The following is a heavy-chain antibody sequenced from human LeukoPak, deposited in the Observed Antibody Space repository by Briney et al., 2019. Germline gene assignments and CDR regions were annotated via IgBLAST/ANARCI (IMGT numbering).Heavy chain of an antibody. CDR3: AISVEMATLTEYYFDY. CDR2: IIPIFGTA. J-gene: IGHJ4*02. Sequence: ASVKVSCKASGGTFSSYAISWVRQAPGQGLEWMGGIIPIFGTANYAQKFQGRVTITADESTSTAYMELSSLRSEDTAVYYCAISVEMATLTEYYFDYWGQGTLVTVSS. CDR1: GGTFSSYA. D-gene: IGHD5-24*01. V-gene: IGHV1-69*13.